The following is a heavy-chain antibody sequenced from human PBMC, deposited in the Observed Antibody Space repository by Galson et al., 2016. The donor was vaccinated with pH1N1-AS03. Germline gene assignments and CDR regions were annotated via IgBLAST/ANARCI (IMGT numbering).Heavy chain of an antibody. CDR2: INPNNGVT. J-gene: IGHJ6*02. CDR1: GYIFTAFH. CDR3: ARDPRGPCSSATCATTYYFGMDV. V-gene: IGHV1-2*04. Sequence: SVKVSCKASGYIFTAFHVHWVRQAPGQGLEWMGWINPNNGVTNYAQKFQAWVTMTGDTSISTAYMELYGLKSDGTAVYYCARDPRGPCSSATCATTYYFGMDVWGQGTTVIVSS. D-gene: IGHD1-26*01.